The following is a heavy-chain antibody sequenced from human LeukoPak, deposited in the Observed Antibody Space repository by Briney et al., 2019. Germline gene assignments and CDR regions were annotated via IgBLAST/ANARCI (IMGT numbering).Heavy chain of an antibody. Sequence: PSETLSLTCTVSGGSISSYYWSWIRQPAGKGLEWIGRIYTSGSTNYNPSLKSRVTMSVDTSKNQFSLKLSSVTAADTAVYYCARHQQNGRVLRYFDWLPFFDIWGQGTMVTVSS. CDR3: ARHQQNGRVLRYFDWLPFFDI. D-gene: IGHD3-9*01. CDR1: GGSISSYY. V-gene: IGHV4-4*07. J-gene: IGHJ3*02. CDR2: IYTSGST.